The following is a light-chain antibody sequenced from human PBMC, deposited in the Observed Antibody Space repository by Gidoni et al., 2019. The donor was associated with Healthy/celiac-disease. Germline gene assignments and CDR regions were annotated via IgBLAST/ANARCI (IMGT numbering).Light chain of an antibody. V-gene: IGKV1D-8*01. CDR2: AAS. J-gene: IGKJ5*01. Sequence: VSGMSQAPSLLSASTVDSVTISCRMRQGISSYFAWYQQKPGKAPELLFYAASTLQSGVPSVFSGSGSWTDFTLTISCLQSEDFATYYCQQYYSFPITCGQGTRLEIK. CDR3: QQYYSFPIT. CDR1: QGISSY.